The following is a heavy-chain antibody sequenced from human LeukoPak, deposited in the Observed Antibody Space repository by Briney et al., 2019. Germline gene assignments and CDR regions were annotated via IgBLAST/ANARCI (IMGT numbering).Heavy chain of an antibody. CDR2: IRFDGINI. V-gene: IGHV3-30*02. CDR3: AKDVTFCSDFSCEISDLFDP. D-gene: IGHD2-15*01. Sequence: GGSLRLSCAASGFRFSNFGKHWVRQAPGKGLEWVAFIRFDGINIYYADSVRGRFTISRDNSKNTLFLQMNSLRAEDTAVYYCAKDVTFCSDFSCEISDLFDPWGQGTLVIVSS. J-gene: IGHJ5*02. CDR1: GFRFSNFG.